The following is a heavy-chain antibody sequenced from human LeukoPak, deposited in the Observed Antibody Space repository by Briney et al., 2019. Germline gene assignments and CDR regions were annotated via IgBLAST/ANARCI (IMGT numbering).Heavy chain of an antibody. Sequence: ASVKVSCKVSGYTLTELSMHWVRQAPGKGLEWMGGFDPEDGETIYVQKFQGRVTMTEDTSTDTACMELSSLRSEDTAVYYCATGLQTGRLDSYHFDYWGQGTLVTVSS. J-gene: IGHJ4*02. CDR2: FDPEDGET. D-gene: IGHD5-18*01. V-gene: IGHV1-24*01. CDR3: ATGLQTGRLDSYHFDY. CDR1: GYTLTELS.